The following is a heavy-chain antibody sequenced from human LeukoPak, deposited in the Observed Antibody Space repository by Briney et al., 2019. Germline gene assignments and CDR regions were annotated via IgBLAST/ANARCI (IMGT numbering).Heavy chain of an antibody. Sequence: SETLSLTCTVSGGSISSGSYYWSWIQQPAGKGLEWIGRIYTSGSTNYNPSLKSRVTISLDMSKNQFSLRLNPVTAADTAVYFCARGTLMWFGAKMEYYFDSWGQGTPLTVSS. CDR1: GGSISSGSYY. V-gene: IGHV4-61*02. J-gene: IGHJ4*02. D-gene: IGHD3-10*01. CDR2: IYTSGST. CDR3: ARGTLMWFGAKMEYYFDS.